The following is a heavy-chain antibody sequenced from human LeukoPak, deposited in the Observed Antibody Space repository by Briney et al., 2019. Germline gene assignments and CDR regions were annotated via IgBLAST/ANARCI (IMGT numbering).Heavy chain of an antibody. Sequence: ASVKVSCKASGYTFTSYYMHWVRQAPGQGLEWMGIINPSGGSTSYAQKFQGRVTMTRDTSTSTVYMGLSSLRSEDTAVYYCARVYPYGSGSYSFDPWGQGTLVTVSS. D-gene: IGHD3-10*01. CDR1: GYTFTSYY. CDR2: INPSGGST. J-gene: IGHJ5*02. CDR3: ARVYPYGSGSYSFDP. V-gene: IGHV1-46*01.